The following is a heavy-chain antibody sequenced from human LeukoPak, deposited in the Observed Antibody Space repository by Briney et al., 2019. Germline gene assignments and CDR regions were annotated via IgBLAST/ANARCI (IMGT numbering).Heavy chain of an antibody. CDR2: IIPIFGTA. CDR1: GGTFRSSA. D-gene: IGHD6-13*01. J-gene: IGHJ3*02. V-gene: IGHV1-69*06. CDR3: AREQKYSSSWREMTFDI. Sequence: SVKVSCKASGGTFRSSAISWVRQAPGQGLEWMGGIIPIFGTANYAQKFQGRVTITADKSTSTAYMELSSLRSEDTAVYYCAREQKYSSSWREMTFDIWGQGTMVTVSS.